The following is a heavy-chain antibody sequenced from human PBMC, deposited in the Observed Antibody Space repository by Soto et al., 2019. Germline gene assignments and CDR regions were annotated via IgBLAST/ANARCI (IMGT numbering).Heavy chain of an antibody. CDR3: VRENNGGPEF. J-gene: IGHJ4*02. V-gene: IGHV3-23*01. D-gene: IGHD1-20*01. CDR2: ISGSGGST. CDR1: GFTFSSYA. Sequence: LRLSCVASGFTFSSYAMSWVRQAPGKGLEWVSAISGSGGSTYYADSVKGRFTISRDNAKNSLYLQLNSLRTEDTAIYYCVRENNGGPEFWGQGTMVTVSS.